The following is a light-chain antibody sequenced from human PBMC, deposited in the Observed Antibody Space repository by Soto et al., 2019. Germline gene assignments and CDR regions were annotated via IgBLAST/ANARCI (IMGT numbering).Light chain of an antibody. Sequence: VSTQSPGTLSFSPWERATLSCRASQSVSSSYLAWYQQEPGQAPRLLIYGASSRPTGIPDRFSGSGSGTDFTLTISSLEPEDFAVYYCQQYGSYSTFGQGTRLEIK. J-gene: IGKJ5*01. CDR2: GAS. CDR1: QSVSSSY. CDR3: QQYGSYST. V-gene: IGKV3-20*01.